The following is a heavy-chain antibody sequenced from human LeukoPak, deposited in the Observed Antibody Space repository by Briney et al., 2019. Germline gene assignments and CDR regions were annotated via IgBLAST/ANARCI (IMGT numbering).Heavy chain of an antibody. Sequence: LGGSLRLSCAASGFTVSSNYVSWVRQAPGKGLEWVSVIYSDGSTYYADSVKGRFTISRDNSKNTLYLQMNSLRAQDTAVYYCARDGCGGDCYLGAFDIWGQGTMVIVSS. CDR2: IYSDGST. CDR3: ARDGCGGDCYLGAFDI. CDR1: GFTVSSNY. V-gene: IGHV3-53*01. J-gene: IGHJ3*02. D-gene: IGHD2-21*02.